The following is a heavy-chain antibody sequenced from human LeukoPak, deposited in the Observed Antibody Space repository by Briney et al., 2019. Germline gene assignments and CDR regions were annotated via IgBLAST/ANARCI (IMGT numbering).Heavy chain of an antibody. CDR3: ARAGLRDIVVVPAASFDP. CDR1: GGSISSGDYY. V-gene: IGHV4-30-4*01. D-gene: IGHD2-2*01. Sequence: SETLSLTCTVSGGSISSGDYYWSWIRQPPGKGLEWIGYIYYSGSTYYNPSLKSRVTISVDTSKNQFSLKLSSVTAADTAVYYCARAGLRDIVVVPAASFDPWGQGTLVTVSS. J-gene: IGHJ5*02. CDR2: IYYSGST.